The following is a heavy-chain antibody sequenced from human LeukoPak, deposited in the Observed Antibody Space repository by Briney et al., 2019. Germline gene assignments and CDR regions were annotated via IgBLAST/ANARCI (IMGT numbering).Heavy chain of an antibody. D-gene: IGHD3-10*01. V-gene: IGHV1-18*01. Sequence: ASVKVSCKASGYTFTSYGISWVRQVPGQGLEWMGWISAYNGNTNYAQKLQGRVTMTTDTSTSTAYMELRSLRSDDTAVYYCARYYYGSGSYYNRLDYWGQGTLVTVSS. CDR2: ISAYNGNT. CDR1: GYTFTSYG. J-gene: IGHJ4*02. CDR3: ARYYYGSGSYYNRLDY.